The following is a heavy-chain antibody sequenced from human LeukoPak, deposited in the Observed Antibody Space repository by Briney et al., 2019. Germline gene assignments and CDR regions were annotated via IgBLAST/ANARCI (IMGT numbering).Heavy chain of an antibody. CDR3: ARGTNVLRFLEWSGSLYFFVY. Sequence: AGGYSFSDYFMQWVRQAPGQGLEWMGWINPNSGVTNSEQQFQGRVTMTRDTSISTAYMELSRLRSDDAAVYYCARGTNVLRFLEWSGSLYFFVYWGRGPLVSVSS. CDR2: INPNSGVT. V-gene: IGHV1-2*02. J-gene: IGHJ4*02. CDR1: GYSFSDYF. D-gene: IGHD3-3*01.